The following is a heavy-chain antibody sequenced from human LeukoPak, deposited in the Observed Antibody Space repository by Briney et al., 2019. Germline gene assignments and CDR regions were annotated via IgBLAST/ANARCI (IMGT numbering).Heavy chain of an antibody. CDR2: INPNSGGT. V-gene: IGHV1-2*02. CDR3: ARGLQKTLLVVPAAIDPSFFY. Sequence: GASVKVSCEASGYTFTGYYMHWVRQAPGQGLEWMGWINPNSGGTNYAQKFQGRVTMTRDTSISTAYMELSRLRSDDTAVYYCARGLQKTLLVVPAAIDPSFFYWGQGTLVTVSS. CDR1: GYTFTGYY. D-gene: IGHD2-2*01. J-gene: IGHJ4*02.